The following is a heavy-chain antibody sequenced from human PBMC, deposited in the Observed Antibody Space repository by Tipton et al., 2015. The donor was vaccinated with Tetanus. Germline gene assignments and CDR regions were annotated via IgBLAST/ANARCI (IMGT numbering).Heavy chain of an antibody. CDR1: GYRFNSYG. CDR2: ISAYNGDT. V-gene: IGHV1-18*01. J-gene: IGHJ3*02. CDR3: SIAALSAFDM. Sequence: QLVQSGAEVKKSGAAVKVSCKTSGYRFNSYGISWARQAPGQGLEWMGWISAYNGDTNYAQKVQGRVIMTTAKATSTAYMEQRSLRSAVAALYYCSIAALSAFDMWGQGTMVVFSS.